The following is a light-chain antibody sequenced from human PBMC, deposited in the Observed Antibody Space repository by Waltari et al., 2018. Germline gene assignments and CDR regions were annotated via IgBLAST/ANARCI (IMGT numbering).Light chain of an antibody. J-gene: IGLJ3*02. CDR2: SNN. V-gene: IGLV1-44*01. CDR1: SSNIGSNT. Sequence: QSVLTQPPSASGTPGQRVTISCSGSSSNIGSNTVNWYQQLPRTAPKLLIYSNNPRPSGVLDRFSGCNSGTSSSLAISGLQSEDEADYYCAAWDDSLNGWVFGGGTKLTVL. CDR3: AAWDDSLNGWV.